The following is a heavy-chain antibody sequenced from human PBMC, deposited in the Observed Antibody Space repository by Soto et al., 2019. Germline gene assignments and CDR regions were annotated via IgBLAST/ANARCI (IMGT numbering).Heavy chain of an antibody. J-gene: IGHJ4*02. CDR1: AFTFGSHT. CDR2: INTRNTRT. D-gene: IGHD3-10*01. Sequence: EAHLVESGGGLVKPGGSLRLSCEASAFTFGSHTMNWVRQAPGKGLEWVSSINTRNTRTFYADSVKGRFTISRDNARNLLYLQMDSLRAEDTAVYYCARQVQPGVRREYDYWGQGTLVTVSS. CDR3: ARQVQPGVRREYDY. V-gene: IGHV3-21*01.